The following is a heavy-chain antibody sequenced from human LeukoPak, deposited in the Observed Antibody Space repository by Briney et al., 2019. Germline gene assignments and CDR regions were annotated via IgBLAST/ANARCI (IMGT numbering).Heavy chain of an antibody. Sequence: GGSLRLSCAASGFTFSSYAMHWVRQAPGKGLEWVAVTSYDGSNKYYADSVKGRFTISRDNSKNTLYLQMNSLRAEDTAVYYCARGGFTVTTAEYFQHWGQGTLVTVSS. CDR3: ARGGFTVTTAEYFQH. V-gene: IGHV3-30-3*01. CDR1: GFTFSSYA. D-gene: IGHD4-17*01. CDR2: TSYDGSNK. J-gene: IGHJ1*01.